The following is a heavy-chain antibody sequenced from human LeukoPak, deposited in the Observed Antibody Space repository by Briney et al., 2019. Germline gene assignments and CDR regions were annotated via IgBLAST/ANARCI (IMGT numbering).Heavy chain of an antibody. Sequence: SVKVSCKASGYTFTSYAMNWVRQAPGQGLEWMGGIIPIFGTANYAQKFQGRVTITADESTSTAYMELSSLRSEDTAVYYCARDVVMGTSLTREYFQHWGQGTLVTVSS. D-gene: IGHD4-23*01. V-gene: IGHV1-69*13. CDR1: GYTFTSYA. CDR3: ARDVVMGTSLTREYFQH. J-gene: IGHJ1*01. CDR2: IIPIFGTA.